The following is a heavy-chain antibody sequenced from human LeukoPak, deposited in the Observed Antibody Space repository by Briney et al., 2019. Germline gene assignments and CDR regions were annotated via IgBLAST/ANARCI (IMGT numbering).Heavy chain of an antibody. CDR1: GFTFSSYS. Sequence: PGGSLRLSCAASGFTFSSYSMNWVRQAPGKGLEWVSYISSSSSTIYYADSVKGRFTTSRDNAQSSLYLQMSSLRAEDTAVYYCARIYNPPRNYDFWSGLLDYWGQGTLVTVSS. J-gene: IGHJ4*02. V-gene: IGHV3-48*04. CDR3: ARIYNPPRNYDFWSGLLDY. CDR2: ISSSSSTI. D-gene: IGHD3-3*01.